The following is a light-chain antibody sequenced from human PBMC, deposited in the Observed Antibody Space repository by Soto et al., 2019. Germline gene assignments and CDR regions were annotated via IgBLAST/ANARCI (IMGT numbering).Light chain of an antibody. CDR2: GAS. Sequence: EIVLTQSPGTLSLSPGERATLSCRASQSVSSSYLAWYQQKPGQAPRLLIYGASSMATGIPDRFSGSGSGTDLTLTISRLEPEDFAVYYCQQYGSSPPVTFGGGTKVEIK. J-gene: IGKJ4*01. CDR1: QSVSSSY. CDR3: QQYGSSPPVT. V-gene: IGKV3-20*01.